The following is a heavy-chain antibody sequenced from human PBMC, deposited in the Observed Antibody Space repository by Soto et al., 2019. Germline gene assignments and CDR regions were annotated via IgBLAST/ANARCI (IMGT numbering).Heavy chain of an antibody. CDR2: IYHSGTT. CDR1: GDSFSINTW. D-gene: IGHD1-1*01. Sequence: RSDTLSLTCAVSGDSFSINTWWTWVRQPPGKGLEWIGEIYHSGTTNYHPSLKGRVNISGDRSKNLLSLSLTSVTAAYTAVYYCAVPGTGDFDYLGQGTLVPVSS. J-gene: IGHJ4*02. V-gene: IGHV4-4*02. CDR3: AVPGTGDFDY.